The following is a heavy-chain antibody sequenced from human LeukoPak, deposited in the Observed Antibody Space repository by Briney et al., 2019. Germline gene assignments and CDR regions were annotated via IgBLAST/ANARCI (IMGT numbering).Heavy chain of an antibody. J-gene: IGHJ6*03. CDR2: INPNNGDT. CDR3: ARGVTGIYYYYYMDI. V-gene: IGHV1-2*02. Sequence: ASVKVSCKASGYTFTGYYMHWVRQGPGQGREWMGWINPNNGDTNYAQKFQGRVTMTRDTSISIAYMELSRLRSDDTAVYYCARGVTGIYYYYYMDIWGKGTTVTVSS. CDR1: GYTFTGYY. D-gene: IGHD3-10*01.